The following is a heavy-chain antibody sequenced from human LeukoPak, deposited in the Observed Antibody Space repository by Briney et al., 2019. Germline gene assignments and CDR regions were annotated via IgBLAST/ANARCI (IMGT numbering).Heavy chain of an antibody. D-gene: IGHD2-2*01. Sequence: GGSLRLSCAASRFTFSSYAMHWVRQAPGKGLEWVAVISYDGSNKYYADSVKGRFTISRDNSKNTLYLQMNSLRAEDTAVYYCARESPNCSSTSCLLGIDYWGQGTLVTVSS. CDR1: RFTFSSYA. CDR2: ISYDGSNK. J-gene: IGHJ4*02. V-gene: IGHV3-30*04. CDR3: ARESPNCSSTSCLLGIDY.